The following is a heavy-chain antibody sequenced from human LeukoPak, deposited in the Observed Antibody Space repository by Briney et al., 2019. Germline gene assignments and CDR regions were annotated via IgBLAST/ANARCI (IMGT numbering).Heavy chain of an antibody. J-gene: IGHJ4*02. D-gene: IGHD2-8*01. CDR3: AGRSCTTGVCPFDY. CDR1: GFNLNSQA. CDR2: ISGSGGST. Sequence: GSLRLSFSAFGFNLNSQALGRVPPAPGEGLGGVPAISGSGGSTYYADSVKGRFTISRDNAQNSLYLQMNGLGAEDTAVYYCAGRSCTTGVCPFDYWGQGTLVTVSS. V-gene: IGHV3-23*01.